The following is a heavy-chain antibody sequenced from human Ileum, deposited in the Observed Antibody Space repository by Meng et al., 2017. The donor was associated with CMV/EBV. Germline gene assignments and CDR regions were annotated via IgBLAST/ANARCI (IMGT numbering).Heavy chain of an antibody. CDR1: GGSFSGYY. D-gene: IGHD2/OR15-2a*01. CDR2: INHSGST. Sequence: SETLSLTCAVYGGSFSGYYWSWIRQPPGKGLEWIGEINHSGSTNYNPSLKSRVTISVDTSKNQFSLKLSSVTAADKSTNTAYMELSSLRSEDTAVYFCASKEQLAMMGSGYYGMDVWGQGTTVTVSS. J-gene: IGHJ6*02. V-gene: IGHV4-34*01. CDR3: YMELSSLRSEDTAVYFCASKEQLAMMGSGYYGMDV.